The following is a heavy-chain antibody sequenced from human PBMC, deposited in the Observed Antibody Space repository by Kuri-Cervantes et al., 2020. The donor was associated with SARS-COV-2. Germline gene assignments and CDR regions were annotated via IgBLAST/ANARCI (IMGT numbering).Heavy chain of an antibody. D-gene: IGHD3-22*01. J-gene: IGHJ4*02. Sequence: ASVKVSCKASGYTFTSYYMHWVRQAPGQGLEWMGIINPSGGSTSYAQKFQGRVTMTRDTSTSTVYMELSSLRSEDTAVYYCATSFIYDSSGYGDDYWGQGTLVTVSP. CDR3: ATSFIYDSSGYGDDY. V-gene: IGHV1-46*01. CDR2: INPSGGST. CDR1: GYTFTSYY.